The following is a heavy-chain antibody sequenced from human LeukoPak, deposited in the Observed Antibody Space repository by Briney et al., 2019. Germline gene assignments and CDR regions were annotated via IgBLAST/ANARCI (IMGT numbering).Heavy chain of an antibody. CDR3: ARQWFSTIFGVVTTHDAFDI. D-gene: IGHD3-3*01. CDR2: ISSSSSYI. V-gene: IGHV3-21*01. Sequence: GGSLRLSCAASGFTFSSYSMNWVRQAPGKGLEWVSSISSSSSYIYYGDSVKGRFTISRDNAKNSLYLQMNSLRAEDTAVYYCARQWFSTIFGVVTTHDAFDIWGQGTMVTVSS. J-gene: IGHJ3*02. CDR1: GFTFSSYS.